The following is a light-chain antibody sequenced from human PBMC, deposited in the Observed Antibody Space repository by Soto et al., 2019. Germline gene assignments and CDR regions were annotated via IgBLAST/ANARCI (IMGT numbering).Light chain of an antibody. V-gene: IGKV1-5*01. Sequence: DIQMTQSPSALSASVGDRATITCRASQSISSWLAWYQQKPGKAPKLLIYDASTLQSGVPSRYSGSGSGTEFTLTISNLQPDDFATYYCQQYNNYSTFGQGTKVDIK. CDR1: QSISSW. CDR2: DAS. CDR3: QQYNNYST. J-gene: IGKJ1*01.